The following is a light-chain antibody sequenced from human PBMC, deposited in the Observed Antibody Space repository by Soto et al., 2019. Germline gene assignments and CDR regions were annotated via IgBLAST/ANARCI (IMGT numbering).Light chain of an antibody. CDR3: QQRGNWPPT. J-gene: IGKJ3*01. V-gene: IGKV3-11*01. Sequence: EVVLTQSPAILSLSPGERATLSCRASQSVSSYLAWYQQKPGQIPRLLIYDASNRATGIPARFSGSGSGTVFTLTISRLEPEDFAVYFCQQRGNWPPTFGPGTKVDI. CDR1: QSVSSY. CDR2: DAS.